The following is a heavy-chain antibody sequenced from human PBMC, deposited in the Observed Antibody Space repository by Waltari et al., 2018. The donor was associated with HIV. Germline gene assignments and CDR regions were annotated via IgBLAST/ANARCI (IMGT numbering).Heavy chain of an antibody. V-gene: IGHV1-69*01. CDR3: AGDPTTVTPHAYYYYGMDV. Sequence: QVQLVQSGAEVKKTGSSVKVSCKASGGTLSSYAISWVRHALGQGLEWMGGIIPIFGTANYAQKFQGRATITADESTSRAYMELSSLRSEDTAVYYCAGDPTTVTPHAYYYYGMDVWGQGTTVTVSS. CDR1: GGTLSSYA. CDR2: IIPIFGTA. J-gene: IGHJ6*02. D-gene: IGHD4-17*01.